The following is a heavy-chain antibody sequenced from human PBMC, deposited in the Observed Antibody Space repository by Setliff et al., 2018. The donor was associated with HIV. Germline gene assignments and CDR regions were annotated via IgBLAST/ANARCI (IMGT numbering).Heavy chain of an antibody. V-gene: IGHV3-15*01. CDR3: TTEDPWLRFGH. CDR2: IRNKKNGGTT. J-gene: IGHJ4*02. CDR1: GFTFSNAW. D-gene: IGHD5-12*01. Sequence: GGSLRLSCAAAGFTFSNAWMTWVRQAPGKGLEWVARIRNKKNGGTTYYAAPVKGRLTISRDDSKTTLYLQMNSLKTEDTAVYYCTTEDPWLRFGHWGQGTLVTVSS.